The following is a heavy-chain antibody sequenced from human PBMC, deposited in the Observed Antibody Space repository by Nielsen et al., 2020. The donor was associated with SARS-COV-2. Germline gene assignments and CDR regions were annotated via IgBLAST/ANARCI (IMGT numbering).Heavy chain of an antibody. Sequence: GGSLRLSCAASGFTFSSYWMSWVRQAPGKGLEWVANIKQDGSEKYYVDSVKGRFTISRDNSKNTLYLQMNSLRAEDTAVYYCAKDLILYSTGNYYYYGMDVWGQGTMVTVSS. CDR3: AKDLILYSTGNYYYYGMDV. CDR2: IKQDGSEK. J-gene: IGHJ6*02. CDR1: GFTFSSYW. D-gene: IGHD6-25*01. V-gene: IGHV3-7*01.